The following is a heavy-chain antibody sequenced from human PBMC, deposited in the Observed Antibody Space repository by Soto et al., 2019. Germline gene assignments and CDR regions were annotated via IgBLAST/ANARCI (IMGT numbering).Heavy chain of an antibody. CDR1: ALTFDDYN. V-gene: IGHV3-33*03. Sequence: QVQLVESGGGVVQPGRSLRLSCATSALTFDDYNMHWVRQAPGKGLEWVAFIWYDGSNQFYADSVKGRFSISRDNSKNTLDPQMKSLSTEDTSMYYGVKVFPGQVNRFASLGPGTLVTVSS. J-gene: IGHJ5*01. CDR2: IWYDGSNQ. CDR3: VKVFPGQVNRFAS. D-gene: IGHD2-21*01.